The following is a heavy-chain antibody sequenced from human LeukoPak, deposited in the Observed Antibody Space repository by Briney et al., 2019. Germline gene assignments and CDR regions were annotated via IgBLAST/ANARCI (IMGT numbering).Heavy chain of an antibody. Sequence: GGSLRLSCAASGFSFGLHWMNWVRQAPGKALEWVANIKEDGTLAYYADSVTGRFSISRDNTKNSLYLQMNGLRAEDTAVYFCVRDGYNQNRFDFWGQGILVTVSS. D-gene: IGHD3-22*01. CDR2: IKEDGTLA. J-gene: IGHJ4*02. CDR3: VRDGYNQNRFDF. CDR1: GFSFGLHW. V-gene: IGHV3-7*03.